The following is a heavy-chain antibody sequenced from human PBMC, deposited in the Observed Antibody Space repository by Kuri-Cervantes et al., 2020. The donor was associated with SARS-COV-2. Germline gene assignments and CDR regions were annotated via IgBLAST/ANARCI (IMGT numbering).Heavy chain of an antibody. V-gene: IGHV4-61*01. J-gene: IGHJ5*02. CDR3: ARDLTRNWNDFWFDP. CDR2: IYYSGST. CDR1: GYSISSGYY. D-gene: IGHD1-1*01. Sequence: SETLSLTCTVSGYSISSGYYWSWIRQPPGKGLEWIGYIYYSGSTNYNHSLKSRVTISVDTSKNQFSLKLSSVTAADTAVYYCARDLTRNWNDFWFDPWGQGTLVTVSS.